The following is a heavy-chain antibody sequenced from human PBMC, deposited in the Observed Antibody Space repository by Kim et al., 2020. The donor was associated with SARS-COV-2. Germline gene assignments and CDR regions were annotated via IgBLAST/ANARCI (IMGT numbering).Heavy chain of an antibody. CDR1: GGSISSSSYY. D-gene: IGHD1-1*01. J-gene: IGHJ4*02. V-gene: IGHV4-39*01. CDR2: IYYSGST. CDR3: ARHEWYHLPAENDY. Sequence: SETLSLTCTVSGGSISSSSYYWGWIRQPPGKGLEWIGSIYYSGSTYYNPSLKSRVTISVDTSKNQFSLKLSSVTAADTAVYYCARHEWYHLPAENDYWGQGTLVTVSS.